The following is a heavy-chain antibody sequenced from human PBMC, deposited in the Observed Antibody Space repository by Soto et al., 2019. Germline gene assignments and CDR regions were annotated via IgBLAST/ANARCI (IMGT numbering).Heavy chain of an antibody. CDR2: ISYDGSNK. D-gene: IGHD3-22*01. J-gene: IGHJ1*01. V-gene: IGHV3-30*18. Sequence: GGSLRLSCAASGFTFSSYGMHWVRQAPCKGLEWVAVISYDGSNKYYADSVKGRFTISRDNSKNTLYLQMNSLRAEDTAVYYCAKVGFDSPFQHWGQGTLVTVSS. CDR3: AKVGFDSPFQH. CDR1: GFTFSSYG.